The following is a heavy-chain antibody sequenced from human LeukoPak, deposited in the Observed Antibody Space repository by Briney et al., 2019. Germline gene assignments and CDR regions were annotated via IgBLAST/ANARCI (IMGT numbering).Heavy chain of an antibody. CDR1: GGSVSSGSYY. J-gene: IGHJ4*02. CDR2: IYYRGST. V-gene: IGHV4-61*01. Sequence: SETLSLTCTVSGGSVSSGSYYWSWIRQPPGKGLEWIGYIYYRGSTYYNPSLKSRVTISLDTSKNQFSLKLSTVTAADTAVYYCALDHSSSSLFDYWGQGTLVTVSS. D-gene: IGHD6-6*01. CDR3: ALDHSSSSLFDY.